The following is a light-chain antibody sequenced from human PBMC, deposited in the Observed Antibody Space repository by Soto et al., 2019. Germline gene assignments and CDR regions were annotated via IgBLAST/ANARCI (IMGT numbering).Light chain of an antibody. J-gene: IGKJ1*01. Sequence: DIQMTQSPSTLSASVGDRVTITCRASQSMNDWLAWYQQKPGKAPKVLIYDASSLQSGVPSRFSGSGSGTEFTLTIDSLQPEDVATSYCLRYKAFSQTFGHGTKVDI. CDR1: QSMNDW. CDR2: DAS. CDR3: LRYKAFSQT. V-gene: IGKV1-5*01.